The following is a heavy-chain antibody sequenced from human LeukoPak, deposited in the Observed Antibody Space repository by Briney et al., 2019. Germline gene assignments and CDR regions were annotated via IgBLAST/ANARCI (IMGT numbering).Heavy chain of an antibody. V-gene: IGHV3-23*01. Sequence: PGGSLRLSCAASGFTFSSDAMSWVRQAPGKGREWVSAISGSGGRTYYADSVKGRFTISRDNHKNTLYLQMNSLRAEDTAVYYCEKEDDYVILTGSFDYWGQGTLVTVSS. CDR1: GFTFSSDA. D-gene: IGHD3-9*01. CDR3: EKEDDYVILTGSFDY. CDR2: ISGSGGRT. J-gene: IGHJ4*02.